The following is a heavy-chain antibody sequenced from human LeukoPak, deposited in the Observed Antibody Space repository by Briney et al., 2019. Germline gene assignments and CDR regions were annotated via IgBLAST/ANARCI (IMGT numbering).Heavy chain of an antibody. D-gene: IGHD3-10*01. CDR1: GFTFSSHA. CDR3: AKNYYGSGSYSFAFDI. Sequence: AGGSLRLSCAASGFTFSSHAMSWVRQAPGKGLEWVSVISDSGGSTYYADSVKGRFTISRDNSKNTLHLQMNSLRAEDTAVYYCAKNYYGSGSYSFAFDIWGQGTMVTVSS. J-gene: IGHJ3*02. V-gene: IGHV3-23*01. CDR2: ISDSGGST.